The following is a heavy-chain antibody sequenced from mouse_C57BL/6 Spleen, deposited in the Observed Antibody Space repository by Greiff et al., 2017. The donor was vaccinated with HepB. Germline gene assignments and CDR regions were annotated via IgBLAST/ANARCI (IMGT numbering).Heavy chain of an antibody. CDR3: AIPNYYGSSSFAY. CDR2: IHPSDSDT. V-gene: IGHV1-74*01. D-gene: IGHD1-1*01. CDR1: GYTFTSYW. Sequence: QVQLKQPGAELVKPGASVKVSCKASGYTFTSYWMHWVKQRPGQGLEWIGRIHPSDSDTNYNQKFKGKATLTVDKSSSTAYMQLSSLTSEDSAVYYCAIPNYYGSSSFAYWGQGTLVTVSA. J-gene: IGHJ3*01.